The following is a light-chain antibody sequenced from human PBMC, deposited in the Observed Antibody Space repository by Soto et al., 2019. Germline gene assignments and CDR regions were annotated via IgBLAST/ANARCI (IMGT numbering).Light chain of an antibody. J-gene: IGKJ1*01. CDR3: QQRSNWPRT. V-gene: IGKV3-11*01. Sequence: EIVLTQSPATLSLSPGERATLSCRASQSVNNYLAWYQQRPGQAPRLLIYDASNRTTGIPARFSGSGSGTDFTLNISSLQPEDFAVYYCQQRSNWPRTFGQGTTGDIK. CDR2: DAS. CDR1: QSVNNY.